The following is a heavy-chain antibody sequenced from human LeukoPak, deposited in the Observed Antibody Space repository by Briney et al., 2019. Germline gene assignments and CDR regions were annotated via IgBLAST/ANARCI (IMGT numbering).Heavy chain of an antibody. J-gene: IGHJ4*02. CDR1: GGSISSSSYY. V-gene: IGHV4-39*01. D-gene: IGHD1-1*01. CDR2: MHPSGRT. Sequence: SETLSLTCTVSGGSISSSSYYWGGIRQPPGKGLEWIGTMHPSGRTYHNPSLKSRVTISVETSKNQFSLELSSVTAADTAVYYCARRSGTTGTTGAFDYWGQGTLLTVSS. CDR3: ARRSGTTGTTGAFDY.